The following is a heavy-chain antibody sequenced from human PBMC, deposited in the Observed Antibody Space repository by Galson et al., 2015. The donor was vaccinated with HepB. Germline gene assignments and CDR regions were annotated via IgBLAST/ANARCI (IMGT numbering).Heavy chain of an antibody. Sequence: SLRLSCAASGFTFSSYGMHWVRQAPGKGLEWVAVISYDGSNKYYADSVKGRFTISRDNSKNTLYLQMNSLRAEDTAVYYCATNTRDAFDIWGQGTMVTVSS. D-gene: IGHD2-2*02. J-gene: IGHJ3*02. CDR1: GFTFSSYG. V-gene: IGHV3-30*03. CDR3: ATNTRDAFDI. CDR2: ISYDGSNK.